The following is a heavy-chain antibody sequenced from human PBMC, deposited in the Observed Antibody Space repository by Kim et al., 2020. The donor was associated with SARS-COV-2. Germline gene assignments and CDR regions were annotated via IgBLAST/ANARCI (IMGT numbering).Heavy chain of an antibody. V-gene: IGHV4-39*01. J-gene: IGHJ3*02. CDR1: GGSISSSSYY. CDR2: IYYSGST. D-gene: IGHD3-9*01. CDR3: ASVLVVYGILTGYQPPKWAVEI. Sequence: SETLSLTCTVSGGSISSSSYYWGWIRQPPGKGLEWIGSIYYSGSTYYNPSLKSRVTISVDMSKNQFSLKLSSVTAADTAVYYCASVLVVYGILTGYQPPKWAVEIWGAGRPVTVSS.